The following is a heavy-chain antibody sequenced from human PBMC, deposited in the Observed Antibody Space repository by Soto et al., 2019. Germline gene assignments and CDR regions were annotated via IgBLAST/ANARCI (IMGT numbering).Heavy chain of an antibody. J-gene: IGHJ3*02. Sequence: GESLKISCKGSGYSFTSYWISWVRQMPGKGLEWMGRIDPSDSYTNYSPSFQGHVTISADKSISTAYLQWSSLKASDTAMYYCASTVVDAFDIWGQGTMVTVSS. D-gene: IGHD2-15*01. CDR1: GYSFTSYW. V-gene: IGHV5-10-1*01. CDR3: ASTVVDAFDI. CDR2: IDPSDSYT.